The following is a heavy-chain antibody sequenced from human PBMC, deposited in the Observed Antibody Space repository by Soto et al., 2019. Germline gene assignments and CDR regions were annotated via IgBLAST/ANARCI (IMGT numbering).Heavy chain of an antibody. CDR3: ARDVYYDILTGYSPPPYGIDV. CDR2: ISSSGSTI. J-gene: IGHJ6*02. V-gene: IGHV3-48*03. D-gene: IGHD3-9*01. Sequence: GGSLRLSCAASGFTFSSYEMNWVRQAPGKGLEWVSYISSSGSTIYYADSVKGRFTISRDNAKNSLYLQMNSLRAEDTAVYYCARDVYYDILTGYSPPPYGIDVWGQGTTVTVSS. CDR1: GFTFSSYE.